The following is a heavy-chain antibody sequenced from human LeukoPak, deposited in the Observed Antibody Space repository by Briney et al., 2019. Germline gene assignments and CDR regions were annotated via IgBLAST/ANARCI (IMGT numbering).Heavy chain of an antibody. CDR3: ARTPVGQPNNDY. CDR2: ISAYNGNT. CDR1: GYTFSSYG. V-gene: IGHV1-18*01. Sequence: ASVKVSCKASGYTFSSYGISWVRQAPGQGLEWMGWISAYNGNTNYAQKLQGRVTMTTDTSTSTAYMELRSLRSDDTAVYYCARTPVGQPNNDYWGQGTLVTVSS. J-gene: IGHJ4*02. D-gene: IGHD2-2*01.